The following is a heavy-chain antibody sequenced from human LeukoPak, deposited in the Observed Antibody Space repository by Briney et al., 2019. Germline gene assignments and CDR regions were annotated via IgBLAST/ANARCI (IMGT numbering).Heavy chain of an antibody. CDR3: PTATVTHASHL. D-gene: IGHD1-1*01. Sequence: ASVKVSCQTSGYTHSDFSLNGVRQAPGQGLEWMGWINPYSGALISAQSLRGRLTMTLDTPPRPPTMELTRLTSDDTAVYYFPTATVTHASHLWGQGPLVTVSS. J-gene: IGHJ5*02. V-gene: IGHV1-2*02. CDR2: INPYSGAL. CDR1: GYTHSDFS.